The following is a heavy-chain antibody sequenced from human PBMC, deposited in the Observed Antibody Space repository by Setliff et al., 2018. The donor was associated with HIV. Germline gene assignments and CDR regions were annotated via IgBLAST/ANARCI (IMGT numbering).Heavy chain of an antibody. CDR3: ARRAGSDYFTRFDY. CDR1: GGSLSSGSHY. CDR2: FYTSGTT. J-gene: IGHJ4*02. V-gene: IGHV4-61*09. Sequence: SETLSLTCSVSGGSLSSGSHYCTWLRQAAGKGLEWIGHFYTSGTTNYNPSLESRVTISVDTSKNQFSLKLSSVTAADTAVYYCARRAGSDYFTRFDYWGQGTLVTVSS. D-gene: IGHD3-10*01.